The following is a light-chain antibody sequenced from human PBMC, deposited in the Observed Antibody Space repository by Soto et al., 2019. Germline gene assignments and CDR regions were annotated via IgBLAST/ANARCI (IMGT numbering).Light chain of an antibody. CDR1: SSDIGTYKY. CDR3: SSYAASFLRV. J-gene: IGLJ1*01. V-gene: IGLV2-14*01. Sequence: QSVLTQPASVSGSPGQSVTISCTGSSSDIGTYKYVSWYQHHPGKAPKLLIYEVTNRPSGVSDRFSGSKSGNTASLTISGXQADDEADYYCSSYAASFLRVFGSGTKVTVL. CDR2: EVT.